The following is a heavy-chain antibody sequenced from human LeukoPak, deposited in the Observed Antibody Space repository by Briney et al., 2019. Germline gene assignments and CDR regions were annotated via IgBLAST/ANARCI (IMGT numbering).Heavy chain of an antibody. Sequence: PGGSLRLSCAACGFTVSSNYMSWVRQAPGKGLEWVSVIYSGGSTYYADSVKGRFTISRDNSKNTLYLQMNSLRAEDTAVYYCARDRVECSSTSCYVGYYYYYMDVWGKGTTVTVSS. V-gene: IGHV3-53*01. CDR1: GFTVSSNY. D-gene: IGHD2-2*01. CDR2: IYSGGST. CDR3: ARDRVECSSTSCYVGYYYYYMDV. J-gene: IGHJ6*03.